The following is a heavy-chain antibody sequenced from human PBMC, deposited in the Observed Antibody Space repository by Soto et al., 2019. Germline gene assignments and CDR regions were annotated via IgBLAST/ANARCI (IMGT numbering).Heavy chain of an antibody. CDR2: IYTSGST. J-gene: IGHJ4*02. CDR3: ARDSWADSSGWYGYYFDY. CDR1: GGSISSYY. Sequence: SETLSLTGTVSGGSISSYYWSWIRQPAGKGLEWIGRIYTSGSTNYNPSLKSRVTMSVDTSKNQFSLKLSSVTAADTAVYYCARDSWADSSGWYGYYFDYWGQGTLVTVSS. D-gene: IGHD6-19*01. V-gene: IGHV4-4*07.